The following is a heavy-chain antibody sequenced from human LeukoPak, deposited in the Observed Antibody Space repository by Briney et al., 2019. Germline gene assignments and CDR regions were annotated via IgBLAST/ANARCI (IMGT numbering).Heavy chain of an antibody. J-gene: IGHJ4*02. D-gene: IGHD1-26*01. V-gene: IGHV3-33*01. CDR2: IWCDGSNK. Sequence: GRTLRLSCAVSGFTSRVYGVPGAPGATGKAVEGGSVIWCDGSNKYYADSVKGRFTISRDNSKNTLYLQMNSLRAEDTAVYYCASDGGWELHGGYFDYWGQGTLVTVSS. CDR1: GFTSRVYG. CDR3: ASDGGWELHGGYFDY.